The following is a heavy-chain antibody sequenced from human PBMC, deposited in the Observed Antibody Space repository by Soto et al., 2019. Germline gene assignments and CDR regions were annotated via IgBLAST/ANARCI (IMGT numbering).Heavy chain of an antibody. CDR1: GGTFSSYA. Sequence: QVQLVQSGAEVKKPGSSVKVSCKASGGTFSSYAISWVRQAPGQGLEWMGGIIPIFGTANYAQKFQGRVTITADDSTSKAYRELSSLRSEDTAVYYCARAGDFWSGYYDAFDIWGQGTMVTVSS. CDR2: IIPIFGTA. V-gene: IGHV1-69*01. D-gene: IGHD3-3*01. CDR3: ARAGDFWSGYYDAFDI. J-gene: IGHJ3*02.